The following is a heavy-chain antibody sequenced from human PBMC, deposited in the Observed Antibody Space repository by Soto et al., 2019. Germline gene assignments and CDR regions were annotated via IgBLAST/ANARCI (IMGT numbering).Heavy chain of an antibody. CDR1: GGSFSGYY. Sequence: SETLSLTCAVYGGSFSGYYWSWIRQPPGKGLEWIGEINHSGSTNYNPSLKSRVTISVDTSKNQFSLKLSSVTAADTAVYYCARVARYNWNPGAFDIWGQGTMVTVSS. D-gene: IGHD1-20*01. CDR2: INHSGST. CDR3: ARVARYNWNPGAFDI. V-gene: IGHV4-34*01. J-gene: IGHJ3*02.